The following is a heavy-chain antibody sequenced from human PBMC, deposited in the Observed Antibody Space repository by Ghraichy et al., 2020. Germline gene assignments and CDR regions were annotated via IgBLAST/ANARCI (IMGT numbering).Heavy chain of an antibody. J-gene: IGHJ5*02. Sequence: GGSLRLSCAASGFTFSSYWMHWVRQAPGKGLVWVSRINSDGSSTSYADSVKGRFTISRDNAKNTLYLQMNSLRAEDTAVYYCARGGDPHDYTIFGVSRRGFDPWGQGTLVTVSS. CDR2: INSDGSST. V-gene: IGHV3-74*01. CDR3: ARGGDPHDYTIFGVSRRGFDP. D-gene: IGHD3-3*01. CDR1: GFTFSSYW.